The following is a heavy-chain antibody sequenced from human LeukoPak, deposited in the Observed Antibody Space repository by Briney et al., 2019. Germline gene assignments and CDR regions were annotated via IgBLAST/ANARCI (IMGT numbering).Heavy chain of an antibody. V-gene: IGHV3-15*01. D-gene: IGHD6-6*01. CDR3: TTGRGDIAARPGVDY. Sequence: GGSLRLSCAASGFTFSNAWMSWVRQAPGKGLEWVGRIKSKTDGGTTDYAAPVKGRFTISRDDSKNTLYLQMNSLKTEDTAVYYCTTGRGDIAARPGVDYWGQGTLVTVSS. CDR2: IKSKTDGGTT. J-gene: IGHJ4*02. CDR1: GFTFSNAW.